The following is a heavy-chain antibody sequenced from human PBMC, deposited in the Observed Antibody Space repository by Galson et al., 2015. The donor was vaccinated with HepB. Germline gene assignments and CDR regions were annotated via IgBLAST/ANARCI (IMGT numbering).Heavy chain of an antibody. CDR1: GFSFSDYD. J-gene: IGHJ3*01. V-gene: IGHV3-13*01. CDR3: TRGGGHSYPDAFDV. D-gene: IGHD3-16*01. Sequence: SLRLSCAGSGFSFSDYDMFWVRQGTGRGLEWVASIGTSGDMYYATSVKGRFTISREDASSSVCLQMNNLSAGDTAVYFRTRGGGHSYPDAFDVWGQGAVVTVSS. CDR2: IGTSGDM.